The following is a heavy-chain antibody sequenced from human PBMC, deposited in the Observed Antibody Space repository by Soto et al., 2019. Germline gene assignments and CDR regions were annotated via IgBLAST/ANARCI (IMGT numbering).Heavy chain of an antibody. CDR2: INGGNGNT. CDR3: ARIAPSSGWYDDYYYGMDV. D-gene: IGHD6-19*01. Sequence: QVQLVQSGAEVKKPGASVKVSCRASGYSFTDYAIHWVRQAPGQRLEWMGWINGGNGNTKYSQKFQGRVTITRDTSASTAYMALSSLRSEDTAVYYCARIAPSSGWYDDYYYGMDVWGQGTTVTVSS. CDR1: GYSFTDYA. J-gene: IGHJ6*02. V-gene: IGHV1-3*01.